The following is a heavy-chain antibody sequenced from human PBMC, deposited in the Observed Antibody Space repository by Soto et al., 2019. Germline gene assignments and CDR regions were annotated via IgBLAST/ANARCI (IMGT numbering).Heavy chain of an antibody. D-gene: IGHD5-18*01. CDR1: GGSISSSSYY. V-gene: IGHV4-39*01. Sequence: SETLSLTCTVSGGSISSSSYYWGWIRQPPGKGLEWIGSIYYSGSTCYNPSLKSRVTISVDTSKNQFSLKLSSVTAADTAVYYCARIGYSYGPYYFDYWGQANLVTVSS. J-gene: IGHJ4*02. CDR3: ARIGYSYGPYYFDY. CDR2: IYYSGST.